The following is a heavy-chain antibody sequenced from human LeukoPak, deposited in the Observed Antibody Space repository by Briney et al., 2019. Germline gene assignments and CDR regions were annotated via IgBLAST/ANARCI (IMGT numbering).Heavy chain of an antibody. J-gene: IGHJ6*02. CDR1: GFTFSSYS. CDR2: ISSSSSYI. V-gene: IGHV3-21*01. D-gene: IGHD2-15*01. CDR3: ARATAGSPPGMDV. Sequence: GGSLRLSCAASGFTFSSYSMNWVRQVPGKGLEWVSSISSSSSYIYYADSVKGRFTISRDNAKNSLYLQMNSLRAEDTAVNYCARATAGSPPGMDVWGQGTTVTVSS.